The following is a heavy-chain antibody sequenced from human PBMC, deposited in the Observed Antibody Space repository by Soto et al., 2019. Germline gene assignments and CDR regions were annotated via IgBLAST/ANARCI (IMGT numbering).Heavy chain of an antibody. CDR2: IIPIFGTA. J-gene: IGHJ3*02. D-gene: IGHD3-22*01. V-gene: IGHV1-69*13. Sequence: SVKVSCKASGGTFNSYAISWVRQAPGQGLEWMGGIIPIFGTANYAQKFQGRVTITADESTSTAYMELSSLRSEDTAVYYCARADYYDSSAQGGDAFEIWGQGTMVTVSS. CDR3: ARADYYDSSAQGGDAFEI. CDR1: GGTFNSYA.